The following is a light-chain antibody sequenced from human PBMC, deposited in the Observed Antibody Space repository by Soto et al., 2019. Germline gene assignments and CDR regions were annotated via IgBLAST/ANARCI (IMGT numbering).Light chain of an antibody. CDR1: SSDVGSYNL. CDR3: CSYAGSSTFHVV. V-gene: IGLV2-23*03. Sequence: QSALTQPDSVSGSPGQSITISCTGTSSDVGSYNLVSWYQHHPGKAPKLMIYEGSKRPSGVSNRFSGSKSGNTASLTISGLQAEDEADYYCCSYAGSSTFHVVFGGGTKLTVL. J-gene: IGLJ2*01. CDR2: EGS.